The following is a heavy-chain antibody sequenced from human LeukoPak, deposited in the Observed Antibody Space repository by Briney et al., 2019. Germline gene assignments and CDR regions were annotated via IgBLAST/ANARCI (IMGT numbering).Heavy chain of an antibody. CDR3: ARGPITMVRGVIKNWFDP. J-gene: IGHJ5*02. D-gene: IGHD3-10*01. CDR2: INPNSGGT. CDR1: GYTFTGYY. V-gene: IGHV1-2*02. Sequence: ASVKVSCKASGYTFTGYYMHWVRQAPGQGLGWMGWINPNSGGTNYAQKFQGRVTMTRDTSIGTAYMELSRLRSDDTAVYYCARGPITMVRGVIKNWFDPWGQGTLVTVSS.